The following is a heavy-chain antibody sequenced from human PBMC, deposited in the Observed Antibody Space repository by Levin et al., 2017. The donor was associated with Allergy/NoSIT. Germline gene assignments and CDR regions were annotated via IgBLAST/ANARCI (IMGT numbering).Heavy chain of an antibody. V-gene: IGHV1-69*04. CDR2: IIPILGIA. J-gene: IGHJ6*02. D-gene: IGHD6-6*01. Sequence: SVKVSCKASGGTFSSYTISWVRQAPGQGLEWMGRIIPILGIANYAQKFQGRVTITADKSTSTAYMELSSLRSEDTAVYYCARDQSSSSVSSYYYYGMDVWGQGTTVTVSS. CDR1: GGTFSSYT. CDR3: ARDQSSSSVSSYYYYGMDV.